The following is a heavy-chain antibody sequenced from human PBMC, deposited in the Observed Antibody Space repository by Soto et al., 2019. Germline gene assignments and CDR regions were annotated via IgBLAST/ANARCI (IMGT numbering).Heavy chain of an antibody. V-gene: IGHV3-9*01. CDR2: ISWNSGSI. Sequence: EVQLVESGGGLVQPGGSLRLSCAASGFTFDDYAMHWVRQAPGKGLEWVSGISWNSGSIGYADSVKGRFTISRDNAKNSLYLQMNSLRAEDTALYYCAKDSSGSSWYFDYWGQGTLVTVSS. J-gene: IGHJ4*02. D-gene: IGHD6-13*01. CDR1: GFTFDDYA. CDR3: AKDSSGSSWYFDY.